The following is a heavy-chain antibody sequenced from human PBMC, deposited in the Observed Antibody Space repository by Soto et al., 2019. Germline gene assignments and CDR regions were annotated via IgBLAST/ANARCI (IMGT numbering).Heavy chain of an antibody. V-gene: IGHV2-5*02. CDR3: ARALGSWGSYYFDH. Sequence: QITLKESGPTLVRPTQTLTLTCTVSGFSLDTWGVGVGWIRQPPGKAPEWLALIYWDDDKRYSPSLKNRLTSTKDTSKHQVVLTVTTMDPVDTVTYYCARALGSWGSYYFDHWGQGTLVTVSS. D-gene: IGHD3-16*01. CDR1: GFSLDTWGVG. CDR2: IYWDDDK. J-gene: IGHJ4*02.